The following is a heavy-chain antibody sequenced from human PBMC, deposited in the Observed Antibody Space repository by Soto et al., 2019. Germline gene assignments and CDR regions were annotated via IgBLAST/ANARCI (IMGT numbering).Heavy chain of an antibody. V-gene: IGHV3-7*05. CDR1: GFTFRAYW. D-gene: IGHD1-1*01. J-gene: IGHJ4*02. CDR2: IDQDGSGK. CDR3: ARRREGTGRTLDY. Sequence: EVHLVESGGGLVQRGGSLRLSCAASGFTFRAYWMSWVRQAPGKGLEWVANIDQDGSGKYYVDSVRGRFTISRDNAHNSLYLQTNSLRDEDTAVYFCARRREGTGRTLDYWGQGTLVTVSP.